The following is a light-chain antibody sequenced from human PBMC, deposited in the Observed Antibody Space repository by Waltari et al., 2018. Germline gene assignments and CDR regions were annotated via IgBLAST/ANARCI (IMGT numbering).Light chain of an antibody. Sequence: IVLTQSPGTLSLSPGERATLSCRASQSVDNTYLAWYQKTPGKAPSLLIFAASNTATGIPDSISGGGSGTDFILTSSRVEPEDFAVYYCQQYSGSLPYTFGQGTKLEIK. CDR2: AAS. CDR3: QQYSGSLPYT. J-gene: IGKJ2*01. CDR1: QSVDNTY. V-gene: IGKV3-20*01.